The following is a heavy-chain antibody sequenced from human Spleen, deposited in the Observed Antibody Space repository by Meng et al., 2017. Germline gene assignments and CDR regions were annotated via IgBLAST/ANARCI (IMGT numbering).Heavy chain of an antibody. D-gene: IGHD1-26*01. CDR1: GFTFSSYE. V-gene: IGHV3-48*03. CDR3: AKDLAAEVGATPEY. Sequence: GESLKISCAASGFTFSSYEMNWVRQAPGKGLEWVSYISSSGITIYYADSVKGRFTISSDNAKTSLYLYMYSLRVEDTDLYYCAKDLAAEVGATPEYWGQGTLVTVSS. CDR2: ISSSGITI. J-gene: IGHJ4*02.